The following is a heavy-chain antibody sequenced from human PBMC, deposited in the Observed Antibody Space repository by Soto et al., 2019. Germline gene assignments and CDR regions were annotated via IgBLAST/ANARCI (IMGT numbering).Heavy chain of an antibody. V-gene: IGHV1-18*01. CDR1: GYTFTSYG. CDR2: ISAYNGNT. Sequence: QVQLVQSGAEVKKPGASVKVSCKASGYTFTSYGISWVRQAPGQGLEWMGWISAYNGNTNYAQKLQGRVTMTTDTSTSTAYMELRSLRSDDTAVYYCARDQAPYYYGSERTGYGMDVWGQGTTVTVSS. J-gene: IGHJ6*02. D-gene: IGHD3-10*01. CDR3: ARDQAPYYYGSERTGYGMDV.